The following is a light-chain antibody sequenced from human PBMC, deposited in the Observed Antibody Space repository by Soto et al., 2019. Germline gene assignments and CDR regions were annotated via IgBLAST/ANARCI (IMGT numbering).Light chain of an antibody. CDR3: QQYYSTPRT. Sequence: DIVMTQSPDSLAVSLGERATINCKSSQSVLYSSNNKNYLAWYQQKPGQPPKLLIYWASTRESGVPDRFSGSGSGTDFTLTISSLQAEDVAVYYCQQYYSTPRTLGHGTKVDIK. CDR2: WAS. V-gene: IGKV4-1*01. J-gene: IGKJ1*01. CDR1: QSVLYSSNNKNY.